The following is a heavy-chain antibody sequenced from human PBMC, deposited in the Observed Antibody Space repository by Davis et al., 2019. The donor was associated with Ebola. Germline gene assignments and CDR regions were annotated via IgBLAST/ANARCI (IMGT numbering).Heavy chain of an antibody. J-gene: IGHJ6*02. Sequence: GESLKISCAASGFTFSSYSMNWVRQAPGKGLEWVSSISSSGSYIYYADSVKGRFTISRDNAKNSLYLQMNSLRAEDTAVYYCAREDIVVVPAAIKVYYYYDMDVWGQGTTVTVSS. V-gene: IGHV3-21*01. CDR2: ISSSGSYI. CDR3: AREDIVVVPAAIKVYYYYDMDV. D-gene: IGHD2-2*02. CDR1: GFTFSSYS.